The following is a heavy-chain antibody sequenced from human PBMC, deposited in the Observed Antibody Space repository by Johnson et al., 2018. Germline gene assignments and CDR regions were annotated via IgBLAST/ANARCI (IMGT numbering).Heavy chain of an antibody. CDR3: ARDPHEFGLSVAGIRYNYYFMDV. D-gene: IGHD6-19*01. V-gene: IGHV3-21*01. Sequence: VQLVESGGGLVKPGGSLRLSCAASGFTFSNYSMNWVRQAPGKGLEWVSSICGSSTYIYYADSVKGRFTISRVNAKNSLYLQMDSLSAEDTGIYYCARDPHEFGLSVAGIRYNYYFMDVWGKGTTVTVSS. CDR2: ICGSSTYI. J-gene: IGHJ6*03. CDR1: GFTFSNYS.